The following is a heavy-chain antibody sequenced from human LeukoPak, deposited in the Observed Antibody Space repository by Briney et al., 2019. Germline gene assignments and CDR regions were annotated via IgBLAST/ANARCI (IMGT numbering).Heavy chain of an antibody. D-gene: IGHD3-10*01. CDR1: GGSISDYY. J-gene: IGHJ5*02. V-gene: IGHV4-34*01. CDR3: ARRVLWFGELDWFDP. CDR2: INHSGST. Sequence: SETLSLTCTVSGGSISDYYWSWIRQPPGKGLEWIGEINHSGSTNYNPSLKSRVTISVDTSKNQFSLKLSSVTAADTAVYYCARRVLWFGELDWFDPWGQGTLVTVSS.